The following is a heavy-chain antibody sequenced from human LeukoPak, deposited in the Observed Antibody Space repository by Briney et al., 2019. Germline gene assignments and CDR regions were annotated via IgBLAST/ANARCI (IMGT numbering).Heavy chain of an antibody. V-gene: IGHV3-48*01. CDR1: GFTFSSYS. J-gene: IGHJ4*02. CDR3: ARGKRYSTGWYYFDY. CDR2: ISSSSSTI. Sequence: GGSLRLSCAASGFTFSSYSMNWVRQAPGKGLEWVSYISSSSSTIYYADSVKGRFTISRDNSKNTLNLQMNSLRAEDTAVYYCARGKRYSTGWYYFDYWGQGTLVTVSS. D-gene: IGHD6-19*01.